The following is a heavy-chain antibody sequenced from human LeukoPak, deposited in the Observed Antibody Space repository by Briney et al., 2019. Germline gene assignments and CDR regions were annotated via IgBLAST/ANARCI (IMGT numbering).Heavy chain of an antibody. CDR3: ASYSGYDTFDY. Sequence: PSETLSLTCAVYGVSFSGYYWSWIRQPPGKGLEWIGEINHSGSTNYNPSLKSRVTISVDTSKNQFSLKLSSVTAADTAVYYCASYSGYDTFDYWGQGTLVTVSS. D-gene: IGHD5-12*01. J-gene: IGHJ4*02. CDR1: GVSFSGYY. CDR2: INHSGST. V-gene: IGHV4-34*01.